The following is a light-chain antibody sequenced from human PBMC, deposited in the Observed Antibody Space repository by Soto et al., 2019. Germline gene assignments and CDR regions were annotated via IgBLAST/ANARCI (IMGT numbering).Light chain of an antibody. J-gene: IGKJ2*01. CDR1: QSVSIL. CDR2: DAS. Sequence: EIVMTQSPATLSVSPGERATLSCRASQSVSILLAWYQQKPGQAPRLLIYDASSRATGIPDRFSASGSGTDFTLTISSLEPEDFAVYYCQQYVASPYTLGQGTKVDIK. V-gene: IGKV3-20*01. CDR3: QQYVASPYT.